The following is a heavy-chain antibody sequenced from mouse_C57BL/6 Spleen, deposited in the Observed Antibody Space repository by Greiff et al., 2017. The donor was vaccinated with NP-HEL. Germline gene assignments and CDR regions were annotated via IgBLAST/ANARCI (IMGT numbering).Heavy chain of an antibody. D-gene: IGHD2-5*01. Sequence: EVQLQQSGPELVKPGASVKIPCKASGYTFTDYNMDWVKQSHGKSLEWIGDINPNNGGTIYNQKFKGKATLTVDKSSSTAYMELRSLTSEDTAVYYCARSLAYYSNYDYAMDYWGQGTSVTVSS. CDR1: GYTFTDYN. CDR2: INPNNGGT. CDR3: ARSLAYYSNYDYAMDY. J-gene: IGHJ4*01. V-gene: IGHV1-18*01.